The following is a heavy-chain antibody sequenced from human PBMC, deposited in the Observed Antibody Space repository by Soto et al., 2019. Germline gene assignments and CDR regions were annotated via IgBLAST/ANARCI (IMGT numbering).Heavy chain of an antibody. CDR3: ARDMGRGSIVPGVLEY. Sequence: QVQLVQSGPEVQKPGSSVKVSCKASGGAFDTHTISWVRQAPGQGLEWMGRIVPLLDIANYAPTFQDRVTITADKPTNTAYMELRSLRSEDSALYFCARDMGRGSIVPGVLEYWGQGTLVTVSS. CDR2: IVPLLDIA. V-gene: IGHV1-69*04. J-gene: IGHJ4*02. CDR1: GGAFDTHT. D-gene: IGHD3-10*01.